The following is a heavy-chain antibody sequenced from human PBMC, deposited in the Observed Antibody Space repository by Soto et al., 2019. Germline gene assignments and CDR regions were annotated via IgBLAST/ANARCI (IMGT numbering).Heavy chain of an antibody. CDR3: ARREKYYDSSGHYSSFYFDD. D-gene: IGHD3-22*01. CDR2: IIPIFGTA. V-gene: IGHV1-69*13. CDR1: GVTFSSYA. Sequence: SVKVSCKASGVTFSSYAISWVRQAPLQGLEWMVGIIPIFGTANYAQKFQGRVTITADESTSTAYMELSSLRSEDTAVYYCARREKYYDSSGHYSSFYFDDWGPGTMVTFSS. J-gene: IGHJ4*02.